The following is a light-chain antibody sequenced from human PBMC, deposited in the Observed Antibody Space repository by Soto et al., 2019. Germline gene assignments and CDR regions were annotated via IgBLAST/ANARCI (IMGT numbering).Light chain of an antibody. J-gene: IGLJ3*02. Sequence: QSVLTQPPSVSGAPGQRVTISCTESSSNIGAGFDVHWYLQLPGTAPKLLIYGNINRPSGVPDRFSGSKSGTSASLAITGLQAEDDADYYFQSYDISLSGWVFGGGTKLTVL. CDR2: GNI. V-gene: IGLV1-40*01. CDR3: QSYDISLSGWV. CDR1: SSNIGAGFD.